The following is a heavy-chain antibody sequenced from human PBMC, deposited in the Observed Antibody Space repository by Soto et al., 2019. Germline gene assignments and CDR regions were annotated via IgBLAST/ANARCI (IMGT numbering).Heavy chain of an antibody. Sequence: SETLSLTCTVSADSISNYYWSWIRQPPGKGLDWIGYFSYRGSTNYNPSLKSRVTISVDTSKNQFSLKLSSVTAADTAVYYCARGWDVVVVAATGSVGWFDPWGQGTLVTVSS. CDR2: FSYRGST. V-gene: IGHV4-59*12. CDR3: ARGWDVVVVAATGSVGWFDP. D-gene: IGHD2-15*01. J-gene: IGHJ5*02. CDR1: ADSISNYY.